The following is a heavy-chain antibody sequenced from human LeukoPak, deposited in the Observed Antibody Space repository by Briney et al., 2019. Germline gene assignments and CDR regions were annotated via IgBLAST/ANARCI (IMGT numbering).Heavy chain of an antibody. Sequence: RTSETLSLTCTVSGGSISSGGYYWSWIRQHPGKGLEWIGYIYYSGSTYYNPSLKSRVTISVDTSKNQFSLKLSSVTAADTAVYYCAREGGCSSTSCYKWIDYWGQGTLVTVSS. D-gene: IGHD2-2*02. V-gene: IGHV4-31*03. CDR1: GGSISSGGYY. CDR2: IYYSGST. J-gene: IGHJ4*02. CDR3: AREGGCSSTSCYKWIDY.